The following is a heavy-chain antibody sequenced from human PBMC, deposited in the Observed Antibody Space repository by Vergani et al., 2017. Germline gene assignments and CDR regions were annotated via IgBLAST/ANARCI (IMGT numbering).Heavy chain of an antibody. V-gene: IGHV3-21*01. CDR2: ISSSSSYI. D-gene: IGHD2-21*02. CDR3: ARVSAYCGGDCSRDY. J-gene: IGHJ4*02. CDR1: GFTFSSYS. Sequence: EVQLVESGGGLVKPGGSLRLSCAASGFTFSSYSMNWVRQAPGKGLEWVSSISSSSSYIYYADSVKGRFTISRDNAKNSLYLQMNCLRAEDTAVYYCARVSAYCGGDCSRDYWGQGCLVTVSS.